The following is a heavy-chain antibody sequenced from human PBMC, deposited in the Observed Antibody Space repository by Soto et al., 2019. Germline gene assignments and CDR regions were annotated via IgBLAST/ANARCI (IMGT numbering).Heavy chain of an antibody. J-gene: IGHJ4*02. CDR1: GFTFTRYS. CDR2: ISSTTNYI. CDR3: ARESEDLTSNFDY. V-gene: IGHV3-21*02. Sequence: VRLVESGGGVVQPGRSLRLSCAASGFTFTRYSMNWVRQAPGKGLEWVSSISSTTNYIYYGDSMKGRFTISRDNAKNSLYLEMNSLRAEDTAVYYCARESEDLTSNFDYWGQGTLVTVSS.